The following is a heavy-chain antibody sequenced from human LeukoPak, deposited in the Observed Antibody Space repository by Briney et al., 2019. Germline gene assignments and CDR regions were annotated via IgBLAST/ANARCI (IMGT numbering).Heavy chain of an antibody. CDR1: GYSISSGYY. D-gene: IGHD4-23*01. CDR2: IYHSGST. V-gene: IGHV4-38-2*02. J-gene: IGHJ4*02. CDR3: ARPNYGGIPYYFDY. Sequence: KASETLSLTCTVSGYSISSGYYWGWIRQPPGKGLEWIGSIYHSGSTYYNPSLKSRVTISVDTSKNQFSLKLSSVTAADTAVYYCARPNYGGIPYYFDYWGQGTLVTVCS.